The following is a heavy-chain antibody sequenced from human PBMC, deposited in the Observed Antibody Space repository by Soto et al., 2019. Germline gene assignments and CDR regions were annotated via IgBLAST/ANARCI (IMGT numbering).Heavy chain of an antibody. V-gene: IGHV3-66*01. Sequence: EVHLVESGGGLVQPGGSLRLSCAASGFTVSSKYMSWVRQAPGKGLEWVSLIQSGGPTYYADSVKGRYTIFRDTSENTLHLQMDSLRAEDTAVYYCARDDVVCDGGRCSGVHLDVWGKGTTVTVSS. J-gene: IGHJ6*04. CDR2: IQSGGPT. CDR3: ARDDVVCDGGRCSGVHLDV. CDR1: GFTVSSKY. D-gene: IGHD2-15*01.